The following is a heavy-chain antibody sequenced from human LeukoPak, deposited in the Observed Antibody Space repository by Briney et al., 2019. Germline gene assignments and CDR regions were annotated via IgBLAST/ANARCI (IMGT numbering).Heavy chain of an antibody. CDR3: ARRAVSYYGSGLDY. D-gene: IGHD3-10*01. V-gene: IGHV4-34*01. Sequence: PSETLSLTCAVYGGSFSGYYWSWIRQPPGKGLEWIGEINHSGSTNYNPSLKSRVTISVDTSKNQFSLKLSSVTAADTAVYYCARRAVSYYGSGLDYWGQGTLDTVSS. CDR2: INHSGST. CDR1: GGSFSGYY. J-gene: IGHJ4*02.